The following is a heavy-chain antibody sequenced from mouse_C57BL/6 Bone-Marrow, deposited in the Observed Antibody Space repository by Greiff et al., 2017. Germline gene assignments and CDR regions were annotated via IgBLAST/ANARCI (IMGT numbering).Heavy chain of an antibody. D-gene: IGHD2-5*01. CDR3: ATSTYYSNPRAMDY. Sequence: VQLQQSGPGLVQPSQSLSITCTVSGFSLTSYGVHWVRQPPGKGLEWLGVIWSGGSTDYNAAFISRLSLSKDNSKSQVFFKMNSLQADDTAIYYCATSTYYSNPRAMDYWGQGTSVTVSS. CDR2: IWSGGST. V-gene: IGHV2-4*01. J-gene: IGHJ4*01. CDR1: GFSLTSYG.